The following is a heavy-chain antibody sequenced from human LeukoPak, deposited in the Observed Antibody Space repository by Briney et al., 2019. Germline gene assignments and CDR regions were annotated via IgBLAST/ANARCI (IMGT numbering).Heavy chain of an antibody. J-gene: IGHJ5*02. CDR1: GGSISSYY. CDR3: ARGYCSGGSCRNWFDP. CDR2: IYYSGST. D-gene: IGHD2-15*01. V-gene: IGHV4-59*01. Sequence: SETLSLTCAVSGGSISSYYWSWIRQPPGKGLEWIGYIYYSGSTNYNPSLKSRVTISVDTSKNQFSLKLSSVTAADTAVYYCARGYCSGGSCRNWFDPWGQGTLVTVSS.